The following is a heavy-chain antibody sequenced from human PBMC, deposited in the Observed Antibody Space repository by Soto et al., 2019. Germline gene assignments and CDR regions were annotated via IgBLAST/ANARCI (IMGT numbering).Heavy chain of an antibody. CDR1: GFTFSSYA. CDR3: ARGIYDSSGYDAFDI. D-gene: IGHD3-22*01. CDR2: ISGSGGST. V-gene: IGHV3-23*01. Sequence: GGSLRLSCAASGFTFSSYAMSWVRQAPGKGLEWVSAISGSGGSTYYADSVKGRFTISRDNSKNTLYLQMNSLRAEDTAVYYCARGIYDSSGYDAFDIWGQGTMVTVSS. J-gene: IGHJ3*02.